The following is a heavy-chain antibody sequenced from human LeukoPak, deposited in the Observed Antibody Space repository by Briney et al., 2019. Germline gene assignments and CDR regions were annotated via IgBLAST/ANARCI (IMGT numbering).Heavy chain of an antibody. Sequence: PGGSLRLSCAASGFTFSSYAMSWVRQAPGKGLEWVSAISGSGGSTYYADSVKGRFTISRDNSKNTLYLQMNSLRAVDTAVYYCAKALEDIVVVPAALFDYWGQGTLVTVSS. D-gene: IGHD2-2*01. V-gene: IGHV3-23*01. CDR3: AKALEDIVVVPAALFDY. J-gene: IGHJ4*02. CDR2: ISGSGGST. CDR1: GFTFSSYA.